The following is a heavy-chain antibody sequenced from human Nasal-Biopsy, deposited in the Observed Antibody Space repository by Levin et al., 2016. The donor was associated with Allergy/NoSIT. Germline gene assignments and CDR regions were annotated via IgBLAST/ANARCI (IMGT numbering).Heavy chain of an antibody. J-gene: IGHJ6*02. CDR1: GFNFRNAW. Sequence: GESLKISCVASGFNFRNAWMTWIRQAPGKGLEWVGRIKSNAYEGATSYAAAVEGRFTISRDDSENTLYLQMTSLRVEDTGVYYCTADGAWDILTGDYRGVDVWGQGTTVKVSS. V-gene: IGHV3-15*01. CDR3: TADGAWDILTGDYRGVDV. CDR2: IKSNAYEGAT. D-gene: IGHD3-9*01.